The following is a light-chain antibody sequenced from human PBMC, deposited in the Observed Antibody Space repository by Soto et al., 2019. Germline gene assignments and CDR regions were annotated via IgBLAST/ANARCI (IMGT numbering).Light chain of an antibody. CDR1: QSISVW. CDR2: KAS. Sequence: DSQMTQSPSTLSASVGDRVTITCRASQSISVWLAWYQQKAGKAPNLLIYKASRLESGVPSRFSGSGSETEFTLTISGLQPGDSATYYCQQYNSYSPTFGQGTKVDI. CDR3: QQYNSYSPT. J-gene: IGKJ1*01. V-gene: IGKV1-5*03.